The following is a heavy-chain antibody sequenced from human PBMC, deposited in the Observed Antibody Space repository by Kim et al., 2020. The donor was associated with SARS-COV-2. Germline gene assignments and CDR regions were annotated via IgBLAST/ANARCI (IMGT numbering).Heavy chain of an antibody. D-gene: IGHD1-26*01. V-gene: IGHV3-74*01. CDR3: ARRSFSGGYYYFDY. Sequence: YADSVKCRFTISRDDAKNTLYLQMNSLRAEDTAVYYCARRSFSGGYYYFDYWDQGTLVTVSS. J-gene: IGHJ4*02.